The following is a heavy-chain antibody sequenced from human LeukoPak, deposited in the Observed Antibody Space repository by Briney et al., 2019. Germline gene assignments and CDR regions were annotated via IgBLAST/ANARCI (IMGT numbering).Heavy chain of an antibody. CDR3: ARQEYCSGGSCYTWFDP. CDR2: IYLADSDI. J-gene: IGHJ5*02. Sequence: GESLKISCKGSGYSINNYWIGWVRQMAGKGLEWMGIIYLADSDIRYSPSFQGQVTISADKSISTAYLQWSSLKASDTAMYYCARQEYCSGGSCYTWFDPWGQGTLVTVSS. CDR1: GYSINNYW. D-gene: IGHD2-15*01. V-gene: IGHV5-51*01.